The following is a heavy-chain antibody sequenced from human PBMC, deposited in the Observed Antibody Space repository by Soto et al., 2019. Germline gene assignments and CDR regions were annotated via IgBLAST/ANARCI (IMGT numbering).Heavy chain of an antibody. CDR3: ARGVRDIVVVPAAKPRRYYYYYLDV. CDR2: INHSGST. D-gene: IGHD2-2*02. J-gene: IGHJ6*03. V-gene: IGHV4-34*01. Sequence: QVQLQQWGAGLLKPSETLSLTCAVYGGSFSGYYWSWIRQPPGKGLEWIGEINHSGSTNYNPSLKSRVTISVDTSKNQFSLKLSSVTAADTAVYYCARGVRDIVVVPAAKPRRYYYYYLDVWGKGTTVTVSS. CDR1: GGSFSGYY.